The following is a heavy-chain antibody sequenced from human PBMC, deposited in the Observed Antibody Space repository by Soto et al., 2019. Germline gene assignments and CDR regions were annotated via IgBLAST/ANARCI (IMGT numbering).Heavy chain of an antibody. CDR1: GFTFSSYA. Sequence: GGSLRLSCAASGFTFSSYAMSWVRRAPGKGLEWVSAISGSGGSTYYADSVKGRFTISRDNSKNTLYLQMNSLRAEDTAVYYCAKGPYCSSTSCYSPANWFDPWGQGTLVTVSS. V-gene: IGHV3-23*01. CDR2: ISGSGGST. CDR3: AKGPYCSSTSCYSPANWFDP. J-gene: IGHJ5*02. D-gene: IGHD2-2*01.